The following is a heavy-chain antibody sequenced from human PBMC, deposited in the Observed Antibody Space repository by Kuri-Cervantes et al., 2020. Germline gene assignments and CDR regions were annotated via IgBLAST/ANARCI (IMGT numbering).Heavy chain of an antibody. V-gene: IGHV3-43D*04. J-gene: IGHJ3*02. CDR3: ARVRGIPYYDSSGYDAFDI. CDR1: GFTFDDFA. CDR2: IIWDGEST. D-gene: IGHD3-22*01. Sequence: GESLKISCAASGFTFDDFAMHWVRQAPGRGLEWVSLIIWDGESTYYADSVKGRFTISRDNSKNSLYLQMNSLRAEDTAVYYCARVRGIPYYDSSGYDAFDIWGQGTMVTVSS.